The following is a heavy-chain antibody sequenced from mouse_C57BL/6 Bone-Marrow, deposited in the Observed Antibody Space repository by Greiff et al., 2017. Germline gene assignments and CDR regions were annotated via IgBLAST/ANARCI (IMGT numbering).Heavy chain of an antibody. CDR1: GYSITSGYY. Sequence: EVKLMESGPGLVKPSQSLSLTCSVTGYSITSGYYWNWIRQFPGNKLEWMGYISYDGSNNYNPSLKNRISITRDTSKNQFFLKLNSVTTEDTATYYCARGGVQGQDFDYWGQGTTLTVSS. CDR3: ARGGVQGQDFDY. D-gene: IGHD3-3*01. J-gene: IGHJ2*01. CDR2: ISYDGSN. V-gene: IGHV3-6*01.